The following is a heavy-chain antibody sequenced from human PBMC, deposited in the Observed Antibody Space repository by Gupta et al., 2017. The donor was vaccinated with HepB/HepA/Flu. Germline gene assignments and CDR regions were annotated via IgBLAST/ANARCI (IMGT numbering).Heavy chain of an antibody. V-gene: IGHV1-69*01. D-gene: IGHD6-6*01. CDR1: GGTFSSYA. J-gene: IGHJ6*03. CDR3: ARVARRYYYMDV. Sequence: QVQLVQSGAEVKKPGYSVKVSCKASGGTFSSYAISWVRQAPGQGLEWMGGIIPIFGTANYAQEFQGRVTITADESTSTAYMELSSLRSEDTAVYYCARVARRYYYMDVWGKGTTVPVSS. CDR2: IIPIFGTA.